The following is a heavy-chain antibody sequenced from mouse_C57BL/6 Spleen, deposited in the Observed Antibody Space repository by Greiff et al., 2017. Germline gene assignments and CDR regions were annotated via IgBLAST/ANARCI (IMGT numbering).Heavy chain of an antibody. CDR1: GFTFSDYG. J-gene: IGHJ2*01. CDR2: ISSGSSTI. CDR3: ARGVEGPFDY. Sequence: EVQLQQSGGGLVKPGGSLKLSCAASGFTFSDYGMHWVRQAPEKGLEWVAYISSGSSTIYYADTVKGRFTISRDNAKNTLFLQMTSLRSEDTAMYYCARGVEGPFDYWGQGTTLTVSS. V-gene: IGHV5-17*01.